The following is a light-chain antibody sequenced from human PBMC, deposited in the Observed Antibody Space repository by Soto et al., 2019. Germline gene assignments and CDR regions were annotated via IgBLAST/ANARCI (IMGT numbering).Light chain of an antibody. Sequence: DIQMTQSPSSLSASVGDRVTITCQASHDITSYLNCYQHKPGKAPKLLIYDASILEAGVPSRFSGSGSWTDFTFTISSLQPEDVGTYYCQKCDYLPIFGPGTTVDFK. V-gene: IGKV1-33*01. J-gene: IGKJ3*01. CDR1: HDITSY. CDR2: DAS. CDR3: QKCDYLPI.